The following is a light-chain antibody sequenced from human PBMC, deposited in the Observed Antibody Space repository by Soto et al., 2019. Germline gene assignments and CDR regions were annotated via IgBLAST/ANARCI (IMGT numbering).Light chain of an antibody. CDR3: QQYNNWPPA. CDR1: QSVTSN. Sequence: EIVLTQSPATLSLSPGERATLSCRASQSVTSNFAWYQQKPGQAPSLLIYGASTRAPGVPARFSGSGSGTEFTLTISSLQSEDFAVYYCQQYNNWPPAFGQGTKVDI. CDR2: GAS. V-gene: IGKV3-15*01. J-gene: IGKJ1*01.